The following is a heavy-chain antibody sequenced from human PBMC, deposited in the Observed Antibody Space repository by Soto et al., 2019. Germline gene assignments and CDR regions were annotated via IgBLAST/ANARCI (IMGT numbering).Heavy chain of an antibody. V-gene: IGHV3-30*18. CDR3: ANLGYCSGGSCRRWFDP. Sequence: PGGSLRLSCAASGFTFSSYGMHWVRQAPGKGLEWVAVISYDGSNKYYADSVKGRFTISRDNSKNTLYLQMNSLRAEDTAVYYCANLGYCSGGSCRRWFDPWGQGTLVTVSS. CDR2: ISYDGSNK. J-gene: IGHJ5*02. CDR1: GFTFSSYG. D-gene: IGHD2-15*01.